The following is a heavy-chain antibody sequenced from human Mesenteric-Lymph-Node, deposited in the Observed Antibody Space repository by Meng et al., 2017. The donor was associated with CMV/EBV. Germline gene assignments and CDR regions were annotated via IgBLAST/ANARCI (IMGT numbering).Heavy chain of an antibody. J-gene: IGHJ4*02. D-gene: IGHD2-2*01. V-gene: IGHV3-23*01. CDR3: AKDPHVHIEIIPADYFDY. Sequence: GGSLRLSCSTSGFTFTSYAMNWVRQVPGKGLEWVSSVSVDGGSTYYADSVKGRFTISRDNSKNTLYLQMNSLRAEDTAVYFCAKDPHVHIEIIPADYFDYWGQGTLVTVSS. CDR2: VSVDGGST. CDR1: GFTFTSYA.